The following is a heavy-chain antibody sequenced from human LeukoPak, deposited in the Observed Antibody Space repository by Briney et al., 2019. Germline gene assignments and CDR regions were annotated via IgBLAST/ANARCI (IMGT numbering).Heavy chain of an antibody. CDR1: GGSISSSSYY. V-gene: IGHV4-39*07. CDR3: ARAAGGYSGYFGRNYFDY. Sequence: PSETLSLTCTVSGGSISSSSYYWGWIRQPPGKGLEWIGSIYYSGSTYYNPSLKSRVTISVDTSKNQFSLKLSSVTAADTAVYYCARAAGGYSGYFGRNYFDYWGQGTLVTVSS. D-gene: IGHD5-12*01. CDR2: IYYSGST. J-gene: IGHJ4*02.